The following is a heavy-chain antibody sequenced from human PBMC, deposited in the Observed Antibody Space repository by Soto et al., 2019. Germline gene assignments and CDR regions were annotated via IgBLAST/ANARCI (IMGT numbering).Heavy chain of an antibody. D-gene: IGHD4-17*01. CDR3: AQDRKFYGYFFDVFDI. CDR2: ISYDGSNK. CDR1: GVTFVSYG. Sequence: ALRLSCAAPGVTFVSYGMQWVRQAPGKGLEWVAVISYDGSNKYYADSVKGRFTISRDNSKNTLYLQRSSLTAEDTAVNYCAQDRKFYGYFFDVFDIWGQGTVVTVSS. J-gene: IGHJ3*02. V-gene: IGHV3-30*18.